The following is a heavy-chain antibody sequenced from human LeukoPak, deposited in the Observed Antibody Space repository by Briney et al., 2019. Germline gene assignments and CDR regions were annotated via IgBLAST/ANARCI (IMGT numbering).Heavy chain of an antibody. CDR3: ARESITMVRGVTPYYYYYGMDV. Sequence: PGGSLRLSCAASGFTFSSYEMNWVRQAPGKGLEWVSYISSSGSTICYADSVKGRFTISRDNAKNSLYLQMNSLRAEDTAVYYCARESITMVRGVTPYYYYYGMDVWGKGTTVTVSS. CDR2: ISSSGSTI. D-gene: IGHD3-10*01. CDR1: GFTFSSYE. J-gene: IGHJ6*04. V-gene: IGHV3-48*03.